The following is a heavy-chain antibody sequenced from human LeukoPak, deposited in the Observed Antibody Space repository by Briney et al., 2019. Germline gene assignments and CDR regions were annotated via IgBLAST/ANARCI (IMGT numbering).Heavy chain of an antibody. Sequence: SVKVSCKASGFTFTSSAMQWVRQARGQRLEWIGWIVVGSGNTNCAQKFQERVTITRDMSTSRAYMELSSLRSEDTAVYYCAAVQVGANYYFDYWGQGTLVTVSS. CDR2: IVVGSGNT. J-gene: IGHJ4*02. V-gene: IGHV1-58*02. CDR3: AAVQVGANYYFDY. CDR1: GFTFTSSA. D-gene: IGHD1-26*01.